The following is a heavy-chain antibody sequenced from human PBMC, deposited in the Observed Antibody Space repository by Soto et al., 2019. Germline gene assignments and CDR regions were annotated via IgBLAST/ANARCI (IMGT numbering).Heavy chain of an antibody. V-gene: IGHV3-23*01. CDR1: GFTFSSYA. CDR2: ISGSGGST. Sequence: PGGSLRLSCAGSGFTFSSYAMSWVRQATGKGLEWVSAISGSGGSTYYADSVKGRFTISRDNSKNTLYLQMNSLRAEDTAVYYCAKDPIVVVPAAIGTDYWGQGTLVTVS. D-gene: IGHD2-2*01. J-gene: IGHJ4*02. CDR3: AKDPIVVVPAAIGTDY.